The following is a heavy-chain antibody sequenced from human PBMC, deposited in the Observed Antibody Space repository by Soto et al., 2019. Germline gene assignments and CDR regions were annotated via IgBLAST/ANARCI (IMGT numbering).Heavy chain of an antibody. CDR1: GGSVRSGSYY. CDR3: ARPGSGSYSPYYYYYGMDV. Sequence: ETLSLTCTVSGGSVRSGSYYWSWIRQPPGKGLEWIGYVYYSGSTNYNPSLKSRVTISLDTSKNQFSLKLNSVTAADTAVYYCARPGSGSYSPYYYYYGMDVWGQGTTVTVSS. D-gene: IGHD3-10*01. V-gene: IGHV4-61*01. J-gene: IGHJ6*02. CDR2: VYYSGST.